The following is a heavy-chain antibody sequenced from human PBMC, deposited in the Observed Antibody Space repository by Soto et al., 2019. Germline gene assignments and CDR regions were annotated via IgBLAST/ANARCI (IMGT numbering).Heavy chain of an antibody. D-gene: IGHD6-13*01. J-gene: IGHJ6*02. Sequence: GGSLRLSCAASGFTVSSNYMSWVRQAPGKGLEWVSVIYSGGSTYYADSVKGRFTISRDNSKNTLYPQMNSLRAEDTAVYYCARSSSWYYYGMDVWGQGTTVTVSS. V-gene: IGHV3-53*01. CDR3: ARSSSWYYYGMDV. CDR2: IYSGGST. CDR1: GFTVSSNY.